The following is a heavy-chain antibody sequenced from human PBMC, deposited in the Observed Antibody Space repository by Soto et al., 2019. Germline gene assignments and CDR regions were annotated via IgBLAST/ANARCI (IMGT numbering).Heavy chain of an antibody. CDR2: ISGSGGST. V-gene: IGHV3-23*01. J-gene: IGHJ6*03. D-gene: IGHD2-2*01. Sequence: EVQLLESGGGLVQPGGSLRLSCAASGFTFSSYAMSWVRQAPGKGLEWVSGISGSGGSTYYADSVKGRFTVSRDNSKNRLHLQMISLRDEDTAVLYCAKRYCSSASCPISDFYMDVWGKGTTVTVSS. CDR3: AKRYCSSASCPISDFYMDV. CDR1: GFTFSSYA.